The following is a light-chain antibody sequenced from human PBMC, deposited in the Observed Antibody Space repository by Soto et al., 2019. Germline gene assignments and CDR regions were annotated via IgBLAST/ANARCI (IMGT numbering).Light chain of an antibody. CDR1: QSVSTY. V-gene: IGKV3-11*01. CDR2: DAS. CDR3: QQRSNWPLT. J-gene: IGKJ4*02. Sequence: EIVLTQSPATLYLSPGERATLSCRASQSVSTYLAWYQQKPGQAPRLLIYDASNRAAGIPARFSGSGSGTDFTLTISSLEPEDFAVYYCQQRSNWPLTFGGGTKVEL.